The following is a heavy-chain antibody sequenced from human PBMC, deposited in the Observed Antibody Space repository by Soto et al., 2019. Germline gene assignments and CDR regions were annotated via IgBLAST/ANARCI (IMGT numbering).Heavy chain of an antibody. Sequence: ASVKVSCKSSGYTFTGYYMHWVLQAPGQGLEWMGWINPNSGGTNYAQKFQGWVTMTRDTSISTAYMELSRLRSDDTAVYYCARAPIIGYSYDYWGQGTLVTVSS. CDR2: INPNSGGT. J-gene: IGHJ4*02. V-gene: IGHV1-2*04. D-gene: IGHD5-18*01. CDR3: ARAPIIGYSYDY. CDR1: GYTFTGYY.